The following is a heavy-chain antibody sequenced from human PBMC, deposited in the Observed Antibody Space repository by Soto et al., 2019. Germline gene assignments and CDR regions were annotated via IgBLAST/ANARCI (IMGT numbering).Heavy chain of an antibody. J-gene: IGHJ6*02. V-gene: IGHV5-10-1*01. CDR3: ASSGSYSNYYYYGMDV. Sequence: PGESLKISCKGSGYSFTSYWISWVRQMPGKGQEWMGRIDPSDSYTNYSPSFQGHVTISADKSISTAYLQWSSLKASDTAMYYCASSGSYSNYYYYGMDVWGQGTTVTVSS. D-gene: IGHD1-26*01. CDR1: GYSFTSYW. CDR2: IDPSDSYT.